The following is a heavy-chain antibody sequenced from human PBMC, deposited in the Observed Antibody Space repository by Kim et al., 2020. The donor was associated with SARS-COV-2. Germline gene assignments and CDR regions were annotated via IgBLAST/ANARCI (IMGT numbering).Heavy chain of an antibody. CDR1: GFTVSSNY. D-gene: IGHD5-12*01. CDR3: ASQYSGYDHYFDY. J-gene: IGHJ4*02. V-gene: IGHV3-66*02. CDR2: IYSGGST. Sequence: GGSLRLSCAASGFTVSSNYMSWVRQAQGKGLEWVSVIYSGGSTYYADSVKGRFTISRDNSKNTLYLQMNSLRAEDTAVYYCASQYSGYDHYFDYWGQGTLVTVSS.